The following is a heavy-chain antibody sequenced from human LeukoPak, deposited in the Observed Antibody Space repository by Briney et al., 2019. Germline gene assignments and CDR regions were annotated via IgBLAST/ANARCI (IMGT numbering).Heavy chain of an antibody. CDR2: IIPIFGTA. Sequence: SVTVSCKASGGTFTIYAISWVRQAPGQGLEWMGGIIPIFGTANYAQKFQGRVTITADESTSTAYMELSSLRSEDTAVYYCARDHCSSTSCYFDYWGQGTLVTVSS. J-gene: IGHJ4*02. V-gene: IGHV1-69*13. CDR3: ARDHCSSTSCYFDY. D-gene: IGHD2-2*01. CDR1: GGTFTIYA.